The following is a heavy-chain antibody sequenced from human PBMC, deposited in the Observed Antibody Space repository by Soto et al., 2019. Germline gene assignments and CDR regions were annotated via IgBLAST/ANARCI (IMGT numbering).Heavy chain of an antibody. CDR1: GFTFRSYD. J-gene: IGHJ6*02. CDR3: AKPIVAAGYYGMDV. D-gene: IGHD6-13*01. Sequence: LRLSCAASGFTFRSYDMHWVRQAPGKGLEWMGVISFDGVKKYYADSVKGRFTISRDSSKNKLYLQMNSLRAEDTAVYYCAKPIVAAGYYGMDVWGQGTTVTVSS. CDR2: ISFDGVKK. V-gene: IGHV3-30*18.